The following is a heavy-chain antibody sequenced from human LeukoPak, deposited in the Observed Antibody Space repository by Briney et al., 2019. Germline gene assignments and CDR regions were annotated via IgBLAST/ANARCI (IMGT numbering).Heavy chain of an antibody. J-gene: IGHJ4*02. D-gene: IGHD5-24*01. V-gene: IGHV1-69*13. CDR3: PRSSRDGYNLDYFDY. Sequence: SVKVSCKASGGTFSSYAISWVRQAPGQGLEWMGGIIPIFGTANYAQKFQGRVTITADESTSTAYMELSSLRSEDTAVYYCPRSSRDGYNLDYFDYWGQGTLVTVSS. CDR1: GGTFSSYA. CDR2: IIPIFGTA.